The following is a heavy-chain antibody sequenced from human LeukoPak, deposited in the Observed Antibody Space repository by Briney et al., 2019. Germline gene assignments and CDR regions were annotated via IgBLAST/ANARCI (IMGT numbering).Heavy chain of an antibody. Sequence: ASVKVSCKASGGTFSSYAISWVRQAPGQGLEWMGRIIPIFGTANYAQKFQGRVTMTRDTSISTAYMELSRLRSDDTAVYYCARDRGIIAARLFWFDPWGQGTLVTVSS. V-gene: IGHV1-69*05. D-gene: IGHD6-6*01. CDR1: GGTFSSYA. CDR2: IIPIFGTA. J-gene: IGHJ5*02. CDR3: ARDRGIIAARLFWFDP.